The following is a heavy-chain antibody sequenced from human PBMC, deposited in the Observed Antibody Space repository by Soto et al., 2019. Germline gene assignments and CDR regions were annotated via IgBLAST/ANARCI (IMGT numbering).Heavy chain of an antibody. CDR2: IYYSGST. J-gene: IGHJ6*02. CDR3: ARPGPDTAMVTNYYCYGMDV. Sequence: SDTLSLTCTVSGGSISSSSYYWGWIRKPPGKGLEWIGSIYYSGSTYYNPSLKSRVTISVDTSKNQFSLKLSSVTAADTAVYYCARPGPDTAMVTNYYCYGMDVWGQGTTVT. V-gene: IGHV4-39*01. D-gene: IGHD5-18*01. CDR1: GGSISSSSYY.